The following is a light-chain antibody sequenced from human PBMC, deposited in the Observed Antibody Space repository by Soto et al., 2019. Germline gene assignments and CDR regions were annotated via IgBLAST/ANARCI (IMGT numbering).Light chain of an antibody. J-gene: IGKJ4*01. Sequence: DIQMTQSPSSLSASVGDRVSITCQASQDISNYLNWYQQKPGKAPKLLIFDANNLETGVPSRFSGGGSGTDFSFTISSLQPEDIATYYCQQYDNLPLTFGGGTKVEIK. CDR1: QDISNY. CDR3: QQYDNLPLT. CDR2: DAN. V-gene: IGKV1-33*01.